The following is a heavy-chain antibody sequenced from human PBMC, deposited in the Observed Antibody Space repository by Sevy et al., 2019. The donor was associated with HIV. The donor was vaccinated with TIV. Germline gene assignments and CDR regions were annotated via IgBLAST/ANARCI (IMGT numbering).Heavy chain of an antibody. D-gene: IGHD3-22*01. V-gene: IGHV3-11*01. Sequence: GGFLRLSCAASGFTFSDYYMSWIRQAPGKGLEWVSYISRSGSTINYADSVKGRFTISRDNAKNSLYLQINSLRAEDTAVDYCARENTMIEEPGWFDPWGQGTLVTVSS. J-gene: IGHJ5*02. CDR3: ARENTMIEEPGWFDP. CDR1: GFTFSDYY. CDR2: ISRSGSTI.